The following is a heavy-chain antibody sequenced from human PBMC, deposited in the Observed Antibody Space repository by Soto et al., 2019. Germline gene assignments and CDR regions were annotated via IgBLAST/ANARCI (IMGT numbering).Heavy chain of an antibody. CDR1: GGTFSSYT. CDR3: SRKGEAFDI. J-gene: IGHJ3*02. V-gene: IGHV1-69*02. CDR2: IIPILGIA. Sequence: QVQLVQSGAEVKKPGSSVKVSCKASGGTFSSYTISWVRQAPGQGLEWMGRIIPILGIANYAHKFQGRVTITADKSTGTAYMELSSLRPEETAVYYCSRKGEAFDIWGQGTMVTVSS.